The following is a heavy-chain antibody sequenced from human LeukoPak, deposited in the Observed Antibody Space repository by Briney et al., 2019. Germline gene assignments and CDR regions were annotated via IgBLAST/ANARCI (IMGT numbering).Heavy chain of an antibody. CDR2: IYYSGST. CDR1: GVSVSGVSYY. V-gene: IGHV4-61*01. CDR3: GREGASYCSSTSCYGSDY. D-gene: IGHD2-2*01. J-gene: IGHJ4*02. Sequence: KPSEILSLTCTVSGVSVSGVSYYWRWIRQPPGKGLEWSGYIYYSGSTNYNPSLNSRVTISVDTSKNQFPLKLSSVTAAGTAVYYCGREGASYCSSTSCYGSDYWGEGTLVSVPS.